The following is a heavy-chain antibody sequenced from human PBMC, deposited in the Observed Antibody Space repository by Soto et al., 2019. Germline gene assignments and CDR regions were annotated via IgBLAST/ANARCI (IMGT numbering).Heavy chain of an antibody. D-gene: IGHD2-2*01. CDR3: AKDSGYQLPDNYFYYGLDV. CDR1: GFTFSSYE. CDR2: ISSSGSTI. J-gene: IGHJ6*02. Sequence: GGSLRLSCAASGFTFSSYEMNWVRQAPGKGLEWVSYISSSGSTIYYADSVKGRFTISRDNAKNSLYLQMNSLRAEDTAVYYCAKDSGYQLPDNYFYYGLDVWGQGTTVTVSS. V-gene: IGHV3-48*03.